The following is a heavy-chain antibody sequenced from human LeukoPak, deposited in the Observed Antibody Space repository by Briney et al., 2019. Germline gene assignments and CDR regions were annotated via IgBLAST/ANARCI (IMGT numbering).Heavy chain of an antibody. CDR1: GGSISSSSYY. CDR3: AREVRLGSTWIQLWSGAPPYYFDY. CDR2: IYTSGST. D-gene: IGHD5-18*01. Sequence: PSETLSLTCTVSGGSISSSSYYWGWIRQPAGKGLEWIGRIYTSGSTNYNPSLKSRVTMSVDTSKNQFSLKLSSVTAADTAVYYCAREVRLGSTWIQLWSGAPPYYFDYWGQGTLVTVSS. J-gene: IGHJ4*02. V-gene: IGHV4-61*02.